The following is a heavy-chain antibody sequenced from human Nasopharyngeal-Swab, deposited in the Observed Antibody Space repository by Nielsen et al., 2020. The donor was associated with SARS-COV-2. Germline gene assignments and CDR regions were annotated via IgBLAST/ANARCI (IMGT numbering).Heavy chain of an antibody. V-gene: IGHV3-9*03. D-gene: IGHD6-13*01. J-gene: IGHJ6*02. CDR1: GFTFDDYA. CDR3: AKDIGYSSPQGMDV. Sequence: GGSLRLSCAASGFTFDDYAMHWVRQAPGKGLEWVSGISWNSGSIGYADSVKGRFTISRDNAKNSLYLQMNSPRAEDMALYYCAKDIGYSSPQGMDVWGQGTTVTVSS. CDR2: ISWNSGSI.